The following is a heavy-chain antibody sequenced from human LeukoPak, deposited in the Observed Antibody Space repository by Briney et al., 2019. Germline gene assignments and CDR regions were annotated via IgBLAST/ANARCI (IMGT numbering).Heavy chain of an antibody. CDR2: IYHSGTT. D-gene: IGHD2-2*01. Sequence: SETLSLTCTVSGGSINSYDWTWIRQPPGKGLEWIGYIYHSGTTYYSPSLKSRVTISIDTSKNQFSLKLRSVTAADTAVYYCAREHMPPGGYCSGTSCHGDWYFDLWGRGTLVTVSS. V-gene: IGHV4-59*12. CDR1: GGSINSYD. J-gene: IGHJ2*01. CDR3: AREHMPPGGYCSGTSCHGDWYFDL.